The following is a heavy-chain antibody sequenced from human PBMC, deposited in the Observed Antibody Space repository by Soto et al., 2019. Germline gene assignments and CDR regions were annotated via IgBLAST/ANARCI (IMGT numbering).Heavy chain of an antibody. Sequence: QVQLQESGPGLVKPSETLSLTCTVSGVSITDYHWSWIRQSPGRGLEWIGYIFSRGTPNYNPALKSRVTISVDTSRNQFSLKLNSPTAADPAMYFCAKRFGEYVGWFDPWGQGALVIVSS. CDR1: GVSITDYH. J-gene: IGHJ5*02. CDR3: AKRFGEYVGWFDP. D-gene: IGHD3-10*01. V-gene: IGHV4-59*01. CDR2: IFSRGTP.